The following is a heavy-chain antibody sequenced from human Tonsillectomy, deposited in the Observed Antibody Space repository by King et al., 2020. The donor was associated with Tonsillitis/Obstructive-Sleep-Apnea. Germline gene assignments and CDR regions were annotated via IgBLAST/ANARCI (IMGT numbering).Heavy chain of an antibody. CDR1: GFSLSNARMS. Sequence: VTLKESGPLLVKPTETLTLSCTVSGFSLSNARMSVCWIRQPPVKAPELLAHIFSNVEKIYKISLKSRLTNSKDTSKSQVVLTMTNMDPVDTATYYCARISCSSTSCYDFDYWGQGTLVTVSS. V-gene: IGHV2-26*01. J-gene: IGHJ4*02. CDR2: IFSNVEK. D-gene: IGHD2-2*01. CDR3: ARISCSSTSCYDFDY.